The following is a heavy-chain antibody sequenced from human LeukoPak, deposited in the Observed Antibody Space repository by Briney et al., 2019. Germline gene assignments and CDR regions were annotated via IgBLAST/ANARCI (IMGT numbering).Heavy chain of an antibody. CDR2: LSGSGSST. CDR3: ARGSRTLPGLDY. Sequence: PGGSLRLSCAASGFTFSSYPMSWVRQAPGKGLECVSTLSGSGSSTYYAESVKGRFTISRDNSKNSLHLQMNSLRDEDTAVYYCARGSRTLPGLDYWGQGTLVTVSS. CDR1: GFTFSSYP. V-gene: IGHV3-23*01. D-gene: IGHD2-15*01. J-gene: IGHJ4*02.